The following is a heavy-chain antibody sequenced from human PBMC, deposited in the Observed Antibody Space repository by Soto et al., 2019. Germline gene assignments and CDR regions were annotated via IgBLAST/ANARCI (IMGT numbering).Heavy chain of an antibody. V-gene: IGHV3-11*06. D-gene: IGHD3-16*01. J-gene: IGHJ6*02. CDR1: GFNFSDYY. CDR2: ISSSSSYT. Sequence: QVQLVESGGGLVKPGGSLRLSCAASGFNFSDYYMSWIRQAPGKGLERVSYISSSSSYTNYADSVKGRFTISRDNAKNSLYLEMNCLRAEDTAVYYCARDRRGVYYSYGMDVWGQGTTVTVSS. CDR3: ARDRRGVYYSYGMDV.